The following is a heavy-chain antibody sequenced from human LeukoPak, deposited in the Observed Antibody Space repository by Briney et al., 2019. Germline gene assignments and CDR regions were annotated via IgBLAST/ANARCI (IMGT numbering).Heavy chain of an antibody. V-gene: IGHV4-4*07. Sequence: SETLSLTCTVSSDSISSYYWSWIRQPAGKGLEWIGRIYTSGSTNYNPSLKSRVTMSVDTSKNQFSLKLSSVTAADTAVYYCARNYCTGGVCYVPGWFDPWGQGTLVTVSS. J-gene: IGHJ5*02. D-gene: IGHD2-8*02. CDR1: SDSISSYY. CDR2: IYTSGST. CDR3: ARNYCTGGVCYVPGWFDP.